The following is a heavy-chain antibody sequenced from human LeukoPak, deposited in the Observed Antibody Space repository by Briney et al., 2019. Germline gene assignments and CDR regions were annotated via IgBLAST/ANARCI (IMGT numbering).Heavy chain of an antibody. J-gene: IGHJ5*02. CDR3: ARARRYDILTGYYEGDPNWFDP. CDR1: GGSISSYY. D-gene: IGHD3-9*01. CDR2: ICYSGST. Sequence: SETLSLTCTVSGGSISSYYWSWIRQPPGKGLEWIGYICYSGSTNYNPSLKSRVTISVDTSKNQFSLKLSSVTAADTTVYYCARARRYDILTGYYEGDPNWFDPWGQGTLVTVSS. V-gene: IGHV4-59*01.